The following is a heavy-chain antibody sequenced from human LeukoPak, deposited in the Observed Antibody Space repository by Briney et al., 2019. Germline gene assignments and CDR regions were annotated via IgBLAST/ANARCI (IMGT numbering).Heavy chain of an antibody. CDR1: GGSISSGGYS. J-gene: IGHJ6*02. D-gene: IGHD2-2*01. V-gene: IGHV4-30-2*01. CDR2: IYHSGST. CDR3: ARGTLRFHYYYGMDV. Sequence: SETLSLTCAVSGGSISSGGYSWSWIRQPPGKGLEWIGYIYHSGSTYYNPSLKSRVTISVDKSKNQFSLELNSVTAADTAVYYCARGTLRFHYYYGMDVWGQGTTVTVSS.